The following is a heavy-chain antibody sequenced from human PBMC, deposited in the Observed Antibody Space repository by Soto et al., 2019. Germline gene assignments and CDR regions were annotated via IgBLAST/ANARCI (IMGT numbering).Heavy chain of an antibody. CDR1: GGSFSGYY. J-gene: IGHJ6*02. D-gene: IGHD4-17*01. V-gene: IGHV4-34*01. CDR2: INHSGST. Sequence: QVQLQQWGAGLLKPSETLSLTCAVYGGSFSGYYWSWIRQPPGKGLEWIGEINHSGSTNYNPSLKRRVTISVDTSKNQFSLKLSSVTAADTAVYYCARGGLLYYYYGMDVWGQGTTVTVSS. CDR3: ARGGLLYYYYGMDV.